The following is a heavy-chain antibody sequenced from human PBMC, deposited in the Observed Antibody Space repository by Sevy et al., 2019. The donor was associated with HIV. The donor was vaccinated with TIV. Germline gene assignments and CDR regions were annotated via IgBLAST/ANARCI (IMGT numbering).Heavy chain of an antibody. D-gene: IGHD3-10*01. J-gene: IGHJ4*02. CDR3: AREGREESRDY. CDR2: IIPIFGTA. CDR1: GGTFSSYA. Sequence: ASVKVSCKASGGTFSSYAISWVRQAPGQGLEWMGGIIPIFGTANYAQKFQGRVTITADESTSTAYMELSSLRSEHTAVYYCAREGREESRDYWGQGTLVTVSS. V-gene: IGHV1-69*13.